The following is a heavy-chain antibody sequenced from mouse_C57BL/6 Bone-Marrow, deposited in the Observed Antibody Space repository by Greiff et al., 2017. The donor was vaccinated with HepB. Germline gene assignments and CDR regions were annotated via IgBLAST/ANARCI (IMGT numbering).Heavy chain of an antibody. J-gene: IGHJ3*01. CDR2: IDPETGGT. D-gene: IGHD1-1*01. Sequence: SGAELVRPGASVTLSCKASGYTFTDYEMHWVKQTPVHGLEWIGAIDPETGGTAYNQKFKGKAILTADKSSSTAYMELRSLTSEDSAVYYCTRGDYGSSLAWFAYWGQGTLVTVSA. V-gene: IGHV1-15*01. CDR3: TRGDYGSSLAWFAY. CDR1: GYTFTDYE.